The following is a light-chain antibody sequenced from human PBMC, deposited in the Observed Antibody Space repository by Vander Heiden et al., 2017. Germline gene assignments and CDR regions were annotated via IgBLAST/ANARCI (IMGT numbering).Light chain of an antibody. CDR2: DVS. CDR1: SSDVGRYIL. Sequence: QSALTQPASVSGSPGQSLTIPCTGPSSDVGRYILVSWYHQHQGKAPKLMIYDVSKGPSGVSNRFAGSKSGNTASLTISGLQAEEEADYYCCSYGGSSTLVFGGGTKLTVL. J-gene: IGLJ2*01. V-gene: IGLV2-23*02. CDR3: CSYGGSSTLV.